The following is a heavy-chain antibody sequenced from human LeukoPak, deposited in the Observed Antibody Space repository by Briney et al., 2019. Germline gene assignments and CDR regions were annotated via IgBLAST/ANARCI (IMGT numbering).Heavy chain of an antibody. J-gene: IGHJ6*02. V-gene: IGHV3-21*04. CDR3: AKGNIWFGEKYGMDV. D-gene: IGHD3-10*01. CDR2: ISSSSSYI. Sequence: PGGSLRLSCAASGFTFSSYSMNWVRQAPGKGLEWVSSISSSSSYIYYADSVKGRFTISRDNSKNTLYLQMNSLRAEDTAVYYCAKGNIWFGEKYGMDVWGQGTTVTVSS. CDR1: GFTFSSYS.